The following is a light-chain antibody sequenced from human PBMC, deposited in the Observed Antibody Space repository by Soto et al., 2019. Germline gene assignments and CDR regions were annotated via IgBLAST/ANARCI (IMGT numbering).Light chain of an antibody. CDR3: QQRRNLPYT. Sequence: ETLLTQSPGTLSLSPGERATLSCRASQSVSNYLAWFQQKPGQAPRLLIFDTTNRAPGTPARFSGSGSVTDFTLTISSLEREEFPVYYCQQRRNLPYTFGQGTNLEIK. V-gene: IGKV3-11*01. CDR1: QSVSNY. CDR2: DTT. J-gene: IGKJ2*01.